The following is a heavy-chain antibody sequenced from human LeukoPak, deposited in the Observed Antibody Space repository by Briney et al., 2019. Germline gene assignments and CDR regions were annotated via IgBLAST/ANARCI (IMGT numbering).Heavy chain of an antibody. CDR3: AKEDYDYVWGSYRHGDGFDY. CDR2: ISGSGGST. J-gene: IGHJ4*02. D-gene: IGHD3-16*02. Sequence: PGGSLRLSCAASGFTFSSYAMSWVRQAPGKGLEWVSAISGSGGSTYYADSVKGRFTISRDNSKNTLYLQMNSLRAEDTAVYYCAKEDYDYVWGSYRHGDGFDYWGQGTLVTVSS. CDR1: GFTFSSYA. V-gene: IGHV3-23*01.